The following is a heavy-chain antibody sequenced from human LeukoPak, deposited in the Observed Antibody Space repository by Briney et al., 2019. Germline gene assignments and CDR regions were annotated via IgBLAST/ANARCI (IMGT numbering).Heavy chain of an antibody. CDR3: ARDRGSTGYYYLDS. CDR2: IYHTGST. V-gene: IGHV4-59*01. J-gene: IGHJ4*02. Sequence: PSETLSLTCSVSGGPITEYYWSWIRQPPGKGLEWIGYIYHTGSTNYSRSLRSRDTMSVDASRNQFSLKLVSVTAADTAVYYCARDRGSTGYYYLDSWGQGILVSVSS. D-gene: IGHD6-19*01. CDR1: GGPITEYY.